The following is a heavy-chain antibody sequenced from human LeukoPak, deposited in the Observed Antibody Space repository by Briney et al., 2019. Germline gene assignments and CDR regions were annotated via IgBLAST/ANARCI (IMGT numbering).Heavy chain of an antibody. V-gene: IGHV5-51*01. J-gene: IGHJ4*02. CDR1: GYSFTTYW. Sequence: PGESLKISCKGSGYSFTTYWIGWVRQMPGKGLEWMGIIYPGDSDTRYSPSFQGQVTISADKSISTAYLQWSSLKASDGAMYYCASAVAGRGGYFDFWGQGTLVTVSS. CDR2: IYPGDSDT. CDR3: ASAVAGRGGYFDF. D-gene: IGHD6-19*01.